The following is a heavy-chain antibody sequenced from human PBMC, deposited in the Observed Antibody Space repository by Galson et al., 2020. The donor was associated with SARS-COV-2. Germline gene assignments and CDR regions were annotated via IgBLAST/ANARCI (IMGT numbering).Heavy chain of an antibody. Sequence: SETLSLTCTVSGGSISSGDYYWAWVRQPPAMGLEWIGSIYNTEDTHYNPSLKSRVTISGDTSKNQFALRLISVTAADTAAYYCARQLTYSTSWYRDDCYLDVWGVGTTVTIS. D-gene: IGHD2-2*01. CDR1: GGSISSGDYY. CDR2: IYNTEDT. CDR3: ARQLTYSTSWYRDDCYLDV. V-gene: IGHV4-39*01. J-gene: IGHJ6*03.